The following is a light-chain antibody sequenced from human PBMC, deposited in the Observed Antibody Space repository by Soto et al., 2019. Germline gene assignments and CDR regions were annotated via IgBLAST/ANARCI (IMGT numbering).Light chain of an antibody. CDR1: QSVSNNY. CDR2: DVS. V-gene: IGKV3D-11*02. Sequence: IVLTQSPGTLSLSPGERATLSCRASQSVSNNYVAWYQQKPGQAHRLLVYDVSNRATGIPARFSGSGAGTDFTLTISSLEPEDFAVYYCQLRSNWPTFGGGTKVDIK. CDR3: QLRSNWPT. J-gene: IGKJ4*01.